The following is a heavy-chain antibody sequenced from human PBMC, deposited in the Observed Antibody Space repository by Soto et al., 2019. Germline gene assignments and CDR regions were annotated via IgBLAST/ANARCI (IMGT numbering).Heavy chain of an antibody. J-gene: IGHJ6*02. CDR2: MNPNSGNT. CDR3: ARVGSSSWTYYYYYYGMDV. V-gene: IGHV1-8*01. D-gene: IGHD6-13*01. CDR1: GYTFTSYD. Sequence: ASVKVSCKASGYTFTSYDINWVRQATGQGLEWMGWMNPNSGNTGYAQKFQGRVTTTRNTSISTAYMELSSLRSEDTAVYYCARVGSSSWTYYYYYYGMDVWGQGTTVTVSS.